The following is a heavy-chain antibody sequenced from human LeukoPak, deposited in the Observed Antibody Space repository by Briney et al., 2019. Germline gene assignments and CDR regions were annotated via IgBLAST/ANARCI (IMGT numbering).Heavy chain of an antibody. CDR2: IYYSGST. CDR3: ARGGEWLPDY. Sequence: SETLSLTCTVSGGSISSYYWNWIRQPPGKGLEWIGNIYYSGSTNYNPSLKSRVTISVDTPKKQFSLKLSSVTAADTAVYYCARGGEWLPDYWGQGTLVTVSS. CDR1: GGSISSYY. J-gene: IGHJ4*02. D-gene: IGHD5-24*01. V-gene: IGHV4-59*01.